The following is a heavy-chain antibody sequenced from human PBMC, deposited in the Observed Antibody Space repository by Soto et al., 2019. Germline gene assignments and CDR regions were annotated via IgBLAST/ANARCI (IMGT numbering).Heavy chain of an antibody. Sequence: PSDTRSRTYAIYGGSFSGFYWSWNRQPPGKGLEWIGESNGTGATNYSPSLKSRVTISADTTKTHFSLRLTSVTAADTAFYYCAREASQNVCDHYWMDVCGQGTTV. CDR3: AREASQNVCDHYWMDV. CDR2: SNGTGAT. J-gene: IGHJ6*01. V-gene: IGHV4-34*01. CDR1: GGSFSGFY.